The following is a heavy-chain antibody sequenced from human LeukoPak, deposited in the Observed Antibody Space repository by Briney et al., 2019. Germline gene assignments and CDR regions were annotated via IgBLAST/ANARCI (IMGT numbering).Heavy chain of an antibody. J-gene: IGHJ5*02. CDR1: GFTCSNYW. CDR3: ARASDPWLQLT. V-gene: IGHV3-7*05. CDR2: IKQDGSEK. D-gene: IGHD5-24*01. Sequence: PGGSRRFSCAASGFTCSNYWMIWVRQASGKGLEWVANIKQDGSEKRYADSVMGRFTVSRDIAHTSLYLQMSSLRAEDTALYFCARASDPWLQLTWGQGTLVTGSS.